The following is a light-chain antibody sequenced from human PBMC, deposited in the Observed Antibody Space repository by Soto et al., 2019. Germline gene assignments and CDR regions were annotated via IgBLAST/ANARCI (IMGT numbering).Light chain of an antibody. V-gene: IGLV2-14*01. Sequence: QYALTQPASVSGSPGQSITISCTGTSSDVGGYNYVSWYQQHPGKAPKLMIYEVSNRPSGVSNRFSGSKSGNTASLTISGLQAEDEADYYCSSYTSSRTLYVFGTGTKLTVL. J-gene: IGLJ1*01. CDR2: EVS. CDR1: SSDVGGYNY. CDR3: SSYTSSRTLYV.